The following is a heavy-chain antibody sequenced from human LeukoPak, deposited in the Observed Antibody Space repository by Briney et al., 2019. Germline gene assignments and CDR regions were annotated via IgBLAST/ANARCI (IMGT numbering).Heavy chain of an antibody. CDR1: GFTFSSYA. J-gene: IGHJ6*02. D-gene: IGHD2-2*01. V-gene: IGHV3-23*01. Sequence: PGGSLRLSCAASGFTFSSYAMSWVRQAPGKGLEWVSAISGSGGSTYYADSVKGRFTISRDNSKNTLYLQMNSLRAEDTAVYFCARGGRCSTTSCSNYDGMDVWGQGTTLTVSS. CDR3: ARGGRCSTTSCSNYDGMDV. CDR2: ISGSGGST.